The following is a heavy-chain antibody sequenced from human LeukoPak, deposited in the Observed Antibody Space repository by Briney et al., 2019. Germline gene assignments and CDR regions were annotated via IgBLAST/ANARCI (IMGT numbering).Heavy chain of an antibody. CDR1: GYTFTDYY. V-gene: IGHV1-2*04. D-gene: IGHD2-2*01. CDR2: INPNSGGT. J-gene: IGHJ4*02. Sequence: ASVKVSCKASGYTFTDYYVHWVRQAPGQGLEWMGWINPNSGGTNYAQKFQGWVTMTRDTSISTAYMELSRLRSDDTAVYHCAREARYCSSTSCSFDYWGQGILVTVSS. CDR3: AREARYCSSTSCSFDY.